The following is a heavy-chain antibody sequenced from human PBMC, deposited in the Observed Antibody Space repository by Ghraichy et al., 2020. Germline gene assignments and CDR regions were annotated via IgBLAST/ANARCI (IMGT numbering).Heavy chain of an antibody. CDR2: ITSSGRTT. CDR1: GFTFGSYS. D-gene: IGHD4-23*01. CDR3: ARGSGVVRFYYYAGMDV. J-gene: IGHJ6*02. Sequence: GSLRLSCVGSGFTFGSYSMNWVRQSPGKGLEWVSSITSSGRTTFYADAVKGRFTISRDNAQNSLYLQMKSLREEDTAVYYCARGSGVVRFYYYAGMDVWGQGTTVTVSS. V-gene: IGHV3-48*02.